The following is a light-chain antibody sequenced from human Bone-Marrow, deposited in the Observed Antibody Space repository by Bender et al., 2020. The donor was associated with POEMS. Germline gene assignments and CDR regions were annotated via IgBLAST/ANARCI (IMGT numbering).Light chain of an antibody. Sequence: SYELTQPPSVSVSPGQTASITCSGHKLGNKYTSWYQQRPGQSPVLVIYQDDKPPSVIPERFSGSNSGNTATLTISGTQAMDEADYYCQAWDSSTVIFGGGTKLTVL. V-gene: IGLV3-1*01. CDR3: QAWDSSTVI. J-gene: IGLJ2*01. CDR1: KLGNKY. CDR2: QDD.